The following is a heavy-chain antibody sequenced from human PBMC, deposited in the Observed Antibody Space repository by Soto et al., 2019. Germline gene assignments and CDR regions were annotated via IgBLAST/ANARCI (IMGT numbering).Heavy chain of an antibody. V-gene: IGHV1-69*04. CDR3: ATSYGSGYRAFDF. D-gene: IGHD3-10*01. CDR2: VNPILSMS. Sequence: QVQLVQSGAEVKRPGYSVKVSCKDSGDTFNFYSINWERQAPGLGLEWMGRVNPILSMSNYAQRFQGRVTMTADKSTSTAYMELSGLRSEDTAIYYCATSYGSGYRAFDFWGQGALVTVSS. J-gene: IGHJ4*02. CDR1: GDTFNFYS.